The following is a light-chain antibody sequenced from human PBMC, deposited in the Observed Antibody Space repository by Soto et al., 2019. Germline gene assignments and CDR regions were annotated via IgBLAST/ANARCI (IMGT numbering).Light chain of an antibody. J-gene: IGKJ2*01. Sequence: EIVMTQSPATLSVSPGERATLSCRASQSVRTNLAWYQQNLGQAPRLLIYDASTRATGNPARFSGSGSGTEFNLTISSLQSEDFAVYYCQHYNNWPPEYTFGQGTKLEIK. CDR3: QHYNNWPPEYT. CDR1: QSVRTN. V-gene: IGKV3-15*01. CDR2: DAS.